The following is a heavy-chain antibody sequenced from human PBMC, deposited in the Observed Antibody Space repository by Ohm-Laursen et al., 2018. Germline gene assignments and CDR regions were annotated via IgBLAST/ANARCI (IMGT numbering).Heavy chain of an antibody. D-gene: IGHD1-1*01. CDR2: ISWNSGSI. V-gene: IGHV3-9*01. CDR3: AKGLEPSYYYYYGMDV. Sequence: SLRLSCSASGFTFDDYAMHWVRQAPGKGLEWVSGISWNSGSIGYADSVKGRFTISRDNAKNSLYLQMNSLRAEDTALYYCAKGLEPSYYYYYGMDVWGQGTTVTVSS. J-gene: IGHJ6*02. CDR1: GFTFDDYA.